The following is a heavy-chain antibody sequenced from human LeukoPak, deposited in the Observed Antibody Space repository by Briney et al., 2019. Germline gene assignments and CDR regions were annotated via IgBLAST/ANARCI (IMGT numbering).Heavy chain of an antibody. V-gene: IGHV1-69*06. CDR3: ASGGDSSGYYYNYFDY. CDR1: GGTFSSYA. CDR2: IIPIFGTA. Sequence: ASVKVSCKASGGTFSSYAISWVRQAPGQGLEWMGGIIPIFGTANYAQKFQGRVTITADKSTSTAYMELSSLRSEDTAVYYCASGGDSSGYYYNYFDYWGQGTLVTVSS. D-gene: IGHD3-22*01. J-gene: IGHJ4*02.